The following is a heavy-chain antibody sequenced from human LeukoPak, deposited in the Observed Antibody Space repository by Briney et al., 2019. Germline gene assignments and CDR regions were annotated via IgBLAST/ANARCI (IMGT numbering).Heavy chain of an antibody. CDR1: GFTFSSYS. CDR3: ARDRDSSKIDY. V-gene: IGHV3-21*01. Sequence: PGGSLRLSCAASGFTFSSYSMNWVRQAPGEGLEWVSSISSSSSYIYYADSVKGRFTISRDNAKNSLYLQMNSLRAEDTAVYYCARDRDSSKIDYWGQGTLVTVSS. CDR2: ISSSSSYI. D-gene: IGHD6-13*01. J-gene: IGHJ4*02.